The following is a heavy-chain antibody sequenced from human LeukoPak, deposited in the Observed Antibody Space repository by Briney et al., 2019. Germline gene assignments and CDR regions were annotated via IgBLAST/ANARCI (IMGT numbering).Heavy chain of an antibody. CDR1: GGSISTSSYY. CDR3: VYYYGSGSVEY. V-gene: IGHV4-39*01. D-gene: IGHD3-10*01. Sequence: SETLSLTCTVSGGSISTSSYYWGWIRQPPGKGLEWIGSVYYSGSSYSNPSLKSRVTISVDTSKNQFSLKLSSVTAADTAVYYCVYYYGSGSVEYWGQGTLVTVSS. J-gene: IGHJ4*02. CDR2: VYYSGSS.